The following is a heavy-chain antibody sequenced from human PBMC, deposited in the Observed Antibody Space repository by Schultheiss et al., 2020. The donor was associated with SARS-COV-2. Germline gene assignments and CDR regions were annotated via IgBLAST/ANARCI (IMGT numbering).Heavy chain of an antibody. CDR3: ARNRQLARRGYSYGFDY. Sequence: SETLSLTCTVSGGSISSGGYYWSWIRQHTGKGLEWIGRIHTSGSTNYNPSLKSRVTISVDTSMNQFSLKLSSVTAADTAVYYCARNRQLARRGYSYGFDYWGQGTLVTVSS. CDR2: IHTSGST. CDR1: GGSISSGGYY. J-gene: IGHJ4*02. D-gene: IGHD5-18*01. V-gene: IGHV4-61*02.